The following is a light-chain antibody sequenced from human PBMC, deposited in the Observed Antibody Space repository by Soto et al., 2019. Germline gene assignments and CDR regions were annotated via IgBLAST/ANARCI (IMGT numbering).Light chain of an antibody. Sequence: QSALTQPPSVSGSPGQSVTLSCTGPSSDVGDYNRVSWYQQPPGTAPKLIIYEVSNRPSGVPDRFSGSKSGNTASLTISGLQAEDEADYYCTSYTSSSTFGIFGGGTKLTVL. J-gene: IGLJ2*01. V-gene: IGLV2-18*02. CDR2: EVS. CDR3: TSYTSSSTFGI. CDR1: SSDVGDYNR.